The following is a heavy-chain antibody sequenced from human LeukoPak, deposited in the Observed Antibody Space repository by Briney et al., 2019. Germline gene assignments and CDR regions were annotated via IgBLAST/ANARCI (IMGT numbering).Heavy chain of an antibody. D-gene: IGHD6-19*01. CDR2: IRSNVNSYAT. Sequence: TGGSLRLSYAASGFTVSSNYMSWVRQAPGKGLEWVGRIRSNVNSYATAYAASVKGRFTISRDDSKNTAYLQMNSLKTEDTAVYYCIRRSDVLAAEAFDIWGQGTMVTVSS. CDR1: GFTVSSNY. CDR3: IRRSDVLAAEAFDI. J-gene: IGHJ3*02. V-gene: IGHV3-73*01.